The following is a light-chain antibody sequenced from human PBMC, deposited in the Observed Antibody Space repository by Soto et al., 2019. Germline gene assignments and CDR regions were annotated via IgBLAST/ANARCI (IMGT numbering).Light chain of an antibody. CDR3: QSYDNSLSGHVV. Sequence: QSMLTQPPSVSGAPGQRVTISCTGSSSNIGAGFDVHWFQQLPGSAPKVLIYGSSNRPSGVPDRFSGSKSGTSGSLAITGLQADDEADYYCQSYDNSLSGHVVFGGGTKLTVL. CDR1: SSNIGAGFD. V-gene: IGLV1-40*01. CDR2: GSS. J-gene: IGLJ2*01.